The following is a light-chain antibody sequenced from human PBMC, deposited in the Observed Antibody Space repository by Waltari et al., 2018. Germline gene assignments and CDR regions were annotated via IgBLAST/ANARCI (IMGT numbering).Light chain of an antibody. Sequence: DIVMTQSPDSLAVSLGERATINCKSSQSALFSTNNKNYLAWYQQKTGQPPKLLFYWASTRESGVPDRFSGSGSGTDFTLTISSLHAEDVAVYYCQQYRSTLWTFGQGTRVEIK. CDR2: WAS. CDR1: QSALFSTNNKNY. J-gene: IGKJ1*01. CDR3: QQYRSTLWT. V-gene: IGKV4-1*01.